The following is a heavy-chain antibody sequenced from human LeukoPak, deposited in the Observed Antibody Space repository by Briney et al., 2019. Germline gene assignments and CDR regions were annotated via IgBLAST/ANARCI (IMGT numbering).Heavy chain of an antibody. D-gene: IGHD5-18*01. CDR3: ARHGTGDTAMARSFDY. V-gene: IGHV5-51*01. CDR2: IYPGDSDT. CDR1: GYSFTSYW. J-gene: IGHJ4*02. Sequence: GESLKISCKRSGYSFTSYWIGWVRQMPGKGLEWMGIIYPGDSDTRYSPSFQGQVTISADKSISTAYLQWSSLKASDTAMYYCARHGTGDTAMARSFDYWGQGTLVTVSS.